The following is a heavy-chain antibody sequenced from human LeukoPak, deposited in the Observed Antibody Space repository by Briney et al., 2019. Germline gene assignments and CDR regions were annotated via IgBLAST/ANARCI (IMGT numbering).Heavy chain of an antibody. J-gene: IGHJ4*02. CDR2: ISNSGSSI. D-gene: IGHD7-27*01. V-gene: IGHV3-48*03. Sequence: GGSLRLSCAASGFTFSSYEMDWVRQAPGKGLEWVSYISNSGSSIYYADSVKGRFTTSRDNAKSSLYLQMNSLRAEDTAVYYCGRGHWGLDYWGQGALVTVSS. CDR3: GRGHWGLDY. CDR1: GFTFSSYE.